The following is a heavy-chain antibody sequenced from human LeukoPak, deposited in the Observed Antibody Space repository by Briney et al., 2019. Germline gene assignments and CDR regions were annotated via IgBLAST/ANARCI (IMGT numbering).Heavy chain of an antibody. CDR3: ARDLFSGWTWDY. D-gene: IGHD6-19*01. CDR2: IHPGDGDR. V-gene: IGHV1-46*01. J-gene: IGHJ4*02. CDR1: GYTFTSCL. Sequence: ASVKISCKTSGYTFTSCLIHWIRQAPGQGFEWVANIHPGDGDRDYAQKFQGRVTMTSDSSTTTVYMELTGLTSEDTAVYYCARDLFSGWTWDYWGQGTLITVSS.